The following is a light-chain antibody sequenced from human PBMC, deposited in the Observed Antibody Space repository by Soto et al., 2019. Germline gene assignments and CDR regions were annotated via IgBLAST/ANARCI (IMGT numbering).Light chain of an antibody. J-gene: IGLJ1*01. CDR1: SSNIGSNT. CDR2: SNN. Sequence: QSVLTQPPSASRTPGQRVTISCSGSSSNIGSNTVTWYQQLPGTAPKLLIYSNNQRPSGVPDRFSGSKSGTSASLAISGLQSEDEADYYCAAWDDSLYGYVFGTGTKLTVL. CDR3: AAWDDSLYGYV. V-gene: IGLV1-44*01.